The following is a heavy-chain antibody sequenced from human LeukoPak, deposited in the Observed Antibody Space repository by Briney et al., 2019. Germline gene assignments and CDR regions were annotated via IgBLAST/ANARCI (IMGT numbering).Heavy chain of an antibody. D-gene: IGHD5-18*01. Sequence: SQTLSLTCTVSGGSISSGGYYWSWIRQPPGKGLEWIGYIYYSGNTNYNPSLKSRATISVDTSKNQFSLKLSSVTAADTAVYYCAREGYSYGHGIDYWGQGTLVTVSS. J-gene: IGHJ4*02. CDR2: IYYSGNT. V-gene: IGHV4-61*08. CDR3: AREGYSYGHGIDY. CDR1: GGSISSGGYY.